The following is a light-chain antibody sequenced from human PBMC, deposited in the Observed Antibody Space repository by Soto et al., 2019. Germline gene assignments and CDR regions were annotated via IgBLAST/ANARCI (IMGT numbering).Light chain of an antibody. Sequence: EIVLTQSPGTLSLSPGERATLSCRASQSVSSKYLAWYQQKPGQAPRVLIYGTSIRASGVPERFSGGGAGTEFTLHLSQLEAEDFAVYYCQQYGSSLFTFGPGTKVDFK. J-gene: IGKJ3*01. V-gene: IGKV3-20*01. CDR2: GTS. CDR3: QQYGSSLFT. CDR1: QSVSSKY.